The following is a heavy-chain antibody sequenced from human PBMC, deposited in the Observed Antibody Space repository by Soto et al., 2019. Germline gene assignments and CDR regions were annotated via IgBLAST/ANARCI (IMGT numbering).Heavy chain of an antibody. D-gene: IGHD3-3*01. V-gene: IGHV3-7*01. CDR1: GFTFSSYW. CDR2: IKQDGSEK. J-gene: IGHJ4*02. CDR3: ARDLNDYDFWSGYSDY. Sequence: PGGSLRLSCAASGFTFSSYWMSWVRQAPGKGLEWVANIKQDGSEKYYVDSVKGRFTISRDNAKNSLHPQMNSLRAEDTAVYYCARDLNDYDFWSGYSDYWGQGTLVTVSS.